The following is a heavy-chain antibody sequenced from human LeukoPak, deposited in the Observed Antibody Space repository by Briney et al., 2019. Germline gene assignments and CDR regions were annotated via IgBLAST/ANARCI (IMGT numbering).Heavy chain of an antibody. CDR1: GGSISSYY. J-gene: IGHJ6*03. V-gene: IGHV4-59*01. CDR3: ARAPGGAYYDILTGYEVYYYYYMDV. D-gene: IGHD3-9*01. CDR2: IYYSGSS. Sequence: AETLSLTCTVSGGSISSYYWSWLRQPPGKGLEWVGYIYYSGSSNYNPSLKRRVTISVDTSKTPFSLKPSSVTAADTAVYYCARAPGGAYYDILTGYEVYYYYYMDVWGKGTTVTVSS.